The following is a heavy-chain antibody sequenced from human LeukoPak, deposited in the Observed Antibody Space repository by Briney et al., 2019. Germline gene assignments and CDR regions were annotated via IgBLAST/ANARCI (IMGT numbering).Heavy chain of an antibody. J-gene: IGHJ4*02. CDR3: ARHAAGSGWYPVDY. V-gene: IGHV4-34*01. D-gene: IGHD6-19*01. CDR2: INHRGST. Sequence: SDTVSLTCAVYGGSFSRYYWRWIRQPPGKGLEWMGEINHRGSTNYNPSLKRRVTISVDTSKNQFSLKLTSVTAADTAVYYCARHAAGSGWYPVDYWGQGTLVTVSS. CDR1: GGSFSRYY.